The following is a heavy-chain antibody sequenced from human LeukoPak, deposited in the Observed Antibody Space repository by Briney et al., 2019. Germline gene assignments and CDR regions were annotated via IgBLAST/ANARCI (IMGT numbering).Heavy chain of an antibody. CDR2: ISSTSGTI. V-gene: IGHV3-48*04. Sequence: GGSLRLSCAASGFTFSSNSMNWVRQAPGKGLEWVSYISSTSGTIYYADSMKGRFTISRDNAKNSLYLQMNSLRAEDTAVYYCAREPTPINYDILTGYFSNWGQGTLVTVSS. J-gene: IGHJ4*02. D-gene: IGHD3-9*01. CDR1: GFTFSSNS. CDR3: AREPTPINYDILTGYFSN.